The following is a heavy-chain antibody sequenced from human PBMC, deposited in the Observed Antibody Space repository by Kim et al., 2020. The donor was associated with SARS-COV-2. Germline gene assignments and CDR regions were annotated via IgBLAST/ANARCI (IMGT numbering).Heavy chain of an antibody. D-gene: IGHD3-3*01. V-gene: IGHV4-34*13. J-gene: IGHJ4*02. Sequence: SLKSRVTISVDTSKNQFSLKLSSVTAADTAVYYCARTSQFFGVVIEPFDYWGQGTLVTVSS. CDR3: ARTSQFFGVVIEPFDY.